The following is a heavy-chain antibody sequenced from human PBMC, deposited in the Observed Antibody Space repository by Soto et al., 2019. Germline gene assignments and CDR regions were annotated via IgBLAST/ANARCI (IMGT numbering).Heavy chain of an antibody. CDR3: ARDPLGSYYYDSSGYFDY. J-gene: IGHJ4*02. D-gene: IGHD3-22*01. CDR2: IIPIFGTA. V-gene: IGHV1-69*05. Sequence: SVKVSCKASGGTFSSYAISWVRQAPGQGLEWMGGIIPIFGTANYAQKFQGRVTMTRDTSTSTVYMELSSLRSEDTAVYYCARDPLGSYYYDSSGYFDYWGQGTLVTVSS. CDR1: GGTFSSYA.